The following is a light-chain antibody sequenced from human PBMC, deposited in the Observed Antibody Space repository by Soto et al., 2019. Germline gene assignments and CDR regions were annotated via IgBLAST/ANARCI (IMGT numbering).Light chain of an antibody. CDR3: GTWDSSLSAVV. V-gene: IGLV1-51*01. J-gene: IGLJ2*01. CDR2: DNN. Sequence: QSVLTQPPLVSAAPGQKVTISCSGSSSNIGNNYVSWYQQLPGTAPKLLIYDNNKRPSGIPDRFSGSKSGTSATLGITGLQTWDEADYYCGTWDSSLSAVVFGGGTKVTVL. CDR1: SSNIGNNY.